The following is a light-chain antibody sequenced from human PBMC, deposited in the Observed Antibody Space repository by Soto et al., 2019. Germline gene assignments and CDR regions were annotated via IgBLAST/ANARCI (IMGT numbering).Light chain of an antibody. V-gene: IGLV2-14*03. CDR1: SSDIDDYNY. Sequence: QSALTQPASVSGSPGQSITISCTGTSSDIDDYNYVSWYQHHPGKAPRLMIYDVSNRPSGVSNRFSGSKSGNTASLTISGLQAEDEADYFCSSYTSTSTYVFGTGTKLTVL. CDR2: DVS. J-gene: IGLJ1*01. CDR3: SSYTSTSTYV.